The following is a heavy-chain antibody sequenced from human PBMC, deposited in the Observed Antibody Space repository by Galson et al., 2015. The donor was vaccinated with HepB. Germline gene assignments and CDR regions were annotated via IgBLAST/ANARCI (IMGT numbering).Heavy chain of an antibody. CDR3: AADRGAALVAFDI. CDR2: IVVGSGNT. CDR1: GFTFTSSA. Sequence: SVKVSCKASGFTFTSSAVQWVRQARGQRLEWIGWIVVGSGNTNYAQKFQERVTITRNMSTSTAYMELSSLRSEDTAVYYCAADRGAALVAFDIWGQGTMVTVSS. D-gene: IGHD3-10*01. J-gene: IGHJ3*02. V-gene: IGHV1-58*01.